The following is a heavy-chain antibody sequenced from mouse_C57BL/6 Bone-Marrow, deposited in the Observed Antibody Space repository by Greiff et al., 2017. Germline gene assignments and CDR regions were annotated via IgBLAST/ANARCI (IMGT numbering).Heavy chain of an antibody. J-gene: IGHJ2*01. V-gene: IGHV1-81*01. D-gene: IGHD2-3*01. Sequence: VQLQQSGAELARPGASVKLSCKASGYTFTSYGISWVKQRTGQGLEWIGAIYPRSGNTYYNEKFKGKATLTADKSSSTAYMELRSLTSEDSAVYFCASGGYYGGWGQGTTLTVSS. CDR3: ASGGYYGG. CDR2: IYPRSGNT. CDR1: GYTFTSYG.